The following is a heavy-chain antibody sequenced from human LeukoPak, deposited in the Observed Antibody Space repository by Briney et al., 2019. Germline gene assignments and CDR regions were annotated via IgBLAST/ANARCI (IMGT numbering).Heavy chain of an antibody. D-gene: IGHD3-16*01. CDR1: GASISSYS. CDR3: ARGASYFDY. Sequence: SETLSLTCTVSGASISSYSWSWIRQPPGKGLEWIGYVFNSGITNYNPSLKSRLTISLDTPKNHFSLKLSSVTAADTAVYYRARGASYFDYWGQGTLVTVSS. CDR2: VFNSGIT. V-gene: IGHV4-59*01. J-gene: IGHJ4*02.